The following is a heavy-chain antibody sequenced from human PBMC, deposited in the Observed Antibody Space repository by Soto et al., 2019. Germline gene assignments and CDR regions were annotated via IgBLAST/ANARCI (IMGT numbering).Heavy chain of an antibody. J-gene: IGHJ4*01. CDR2: IYRTGST. CDR1: GGSFTSNNW. D-gene: IGHD1-7*01. CDR3: VSMDPGTNVAY. Sequence: PSETLSLTCAVSGGSFTSNNWWTWVRQPPGQGLEWIGEIYRTGSTNYNPSLKSRVTISLDKSENQFSLKVTSLTAADTAVYYCVSMDPGTNVAYWGQGTLVTVSS. V-gene: IGHV4-4*02.